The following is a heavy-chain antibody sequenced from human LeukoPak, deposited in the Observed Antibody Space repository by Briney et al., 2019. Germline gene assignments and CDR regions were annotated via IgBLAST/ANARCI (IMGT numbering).Heavy chain of an antibody. CDR3: ARLSLGYCSGGSCYAYYMDV. J-gene: IGHJ6*03. V-gene: IGHV1-2*06. Sequence: ASVKVSCKASGYTFTGYYTHWVRQAPGQGLEWMGRINPNSGGTNYAQKFQGRVTMTRDTSISTAYMELSRLRSDDTAVYYCARLSLGYCSGGSCYAYYMDVWGKGTTVTVSS. D-gene: IGHD2-15*01. CDR1: GYTFTGYY. CDR2: INPNSGGT.